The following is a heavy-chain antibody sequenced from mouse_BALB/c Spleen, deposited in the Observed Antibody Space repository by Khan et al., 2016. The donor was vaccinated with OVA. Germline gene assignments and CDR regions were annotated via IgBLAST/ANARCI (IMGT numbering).Heavy chain of an antibody. CDR3: AREGAGCGLAY. CDR1: GFTFTDYY. V-gene: IGHV5-12*02. CDR2: ICNRGTTP. D-gene: IGHD3-3*01. J-gene: IGHJ3*01. Sequence: EVELEESGGGLTQPGGSLKLSCATSGFTFTDYYMHWVRQTPERRLEWVAYICNRGTTPYYPDTVRGRSTISRDNANNTLYLQMSRLKSEDTAMYYCAREGAGCGLAYWGQGTLVTVSA.